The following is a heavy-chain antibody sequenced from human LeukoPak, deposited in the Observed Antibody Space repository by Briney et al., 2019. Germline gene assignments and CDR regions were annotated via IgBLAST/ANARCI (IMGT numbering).Heavy chain of an antibody. D-gene: IGHD3-22*01. J-gene: IGHJ4*02. CDR1: GGSLSGSY. Sequence: SETLSLTCAVYGGSLSGSYWSWIRQPPGKGLEWIGEINHSGSANYNPSLKSRVTISVDTSKNQFSLKLSSVTAADTAVYFCARVRDSSGYFYLGDWAQGTLVTVSS. CDR3: ARVRDSSGYFYLGD. V-gene: IGHV4-34*01. CDR2: INHSGSA.